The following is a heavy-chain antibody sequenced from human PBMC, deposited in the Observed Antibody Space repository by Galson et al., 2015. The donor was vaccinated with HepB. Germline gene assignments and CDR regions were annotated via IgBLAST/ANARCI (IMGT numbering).Heavy chain of an antibody. CDR2: ISGSGGST. CDR3: AKDLTGLFGGRGDWFDP. J-gene: IGHJ5*02. V-gene: IGHV3-23*01. CDR1: GFIFSSYA. D-gene: IGHD3-10*01. Sequence: SLRLSCAASGFIFSSYAMSWVRQAPGKGLEWVSAISGSGGSTYYADSVKGRFTISRDNSKNTLYLQMNSLRAEDTAVYYCAKDLTGLFGGRGDWFDPWGQGTLVTVSS.